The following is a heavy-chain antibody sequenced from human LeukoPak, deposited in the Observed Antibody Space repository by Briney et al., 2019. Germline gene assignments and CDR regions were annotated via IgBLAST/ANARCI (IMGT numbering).Heavy chain of an antibody. CDR3: ARGYDFWSGKGV. CDR1: GYTFTGYY. V-gene: IGHV1-2*06. Sequence: ASVKVSCKASGYTFTGYYMHWARQAPGQGLEWMGRINPNSGGTNYAQKFQGRVTMTRDTSISTAYMELSRLRSDDTAVYYCARGYDFWSGKGVWGQGTLVTVSS. D-gene: IGHD3-3*01. CDR2: INPNSGGT. J-gene: IGHJ4*02.